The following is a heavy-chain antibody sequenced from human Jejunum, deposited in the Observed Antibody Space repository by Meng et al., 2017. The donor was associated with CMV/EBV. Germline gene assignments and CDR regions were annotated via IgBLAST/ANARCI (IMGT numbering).Heavy chain of an antibody. CDR2: ISSSDGRT. D-gene: IGHD4-17*01. CDR3: ANSGLRD. CDR1: TFTLNNYG. V-gene: IGHV3-23*01. Sequence: SLRRSCAASTFTLNNYGMNWVRQAPGKGLEWVSGISSSDGRTYYADSVKGHFTISRDNSKNTLFLQMNSLRVEDTAVYYCANSGLRDWGQGTLVTVSS. J-gene: IGHJ4*02.